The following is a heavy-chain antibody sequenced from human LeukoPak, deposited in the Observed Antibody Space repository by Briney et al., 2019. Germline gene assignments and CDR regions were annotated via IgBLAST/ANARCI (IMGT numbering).Heavy chain of an antibody. Sequence: PGGSLRLSCTVSGFTVSSNSMSWVRQAPGKGLEWVSFIYSDNTHYSDSVKGRFTISRDNAKNSLYLQMNSLRAEDTAVYYCAREVGYYYYYMDVWGKGTTVTISS. CDR3: AREVGYYYYYMDV. D-gene: IGHD6-13*01. CDR1: GFTVSSNS. V-gene: IGHV3-53*01. J-gene: IGHJ6*03. CDR2: IYSDNT.